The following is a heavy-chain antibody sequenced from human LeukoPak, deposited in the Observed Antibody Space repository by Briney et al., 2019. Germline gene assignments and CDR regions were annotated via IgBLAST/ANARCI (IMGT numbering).Heavy chain of an antibody. CDR2: IYYSGST. CDR1: GGSFSGYY. V-gene: IGHV4-59*01. Sequence: SETLSLTCAVYGGSFSGYYWSWIRQPPGKGLEWIGYIYYSGSTNYNPSLKSRVTISVDTSKNQFSLKLSSVTAADTAVYYCARDRRYSSSWLFDYWGQGTLVTVSS. J-gene: IGHJ4*02. CDR3: ARDRRYSSSWLFDY. D-gene: IGHD6-13*01.